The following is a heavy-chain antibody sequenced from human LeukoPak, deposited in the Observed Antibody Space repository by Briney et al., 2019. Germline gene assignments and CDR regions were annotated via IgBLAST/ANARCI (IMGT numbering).Heavy chain of an antibody. CDR1: GFTFTDYY. D-gene: IGHD4-17*01. CDR3: ARVGRLQYGDYVAFDY. Sequence: PGVSLRLSCATSGFTFTDYYMSWIRQAPGKGVEWVSYISVSGTTMYYADSVKGRFTLSRDNAKNSLYLQMNSLRAEDTAVYYCARVGRLQYGDYVAFDYWGQGALVTVSS. V-gene: IGHV3-11*01. J-gene: IGHJ4*02. CDR2: ISVSGTTM.